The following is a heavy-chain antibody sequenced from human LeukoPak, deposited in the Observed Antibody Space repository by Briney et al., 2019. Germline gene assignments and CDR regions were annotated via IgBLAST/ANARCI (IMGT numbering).Heavy chain of an antibody. CDR3: ARGPRYYYDGSSYSYFDY. Sequence: PGGSLRLSCVVSGFSFNTYWMSWVRQAPGKGLEWVANIKQDGSDKSYVDSVKGRFTISRDNAKNSVYLQMNSLRAEDTAVYYCARGPRYYYDGSSYSYFDYWGQGTLVTVSS. J-gene: IGHJ4*02. CDR1: GFSFNTYW. D-gene: IGHD3-22*01. V-gene: IGHV3-7*01. CDR2: IKQDGSDK.